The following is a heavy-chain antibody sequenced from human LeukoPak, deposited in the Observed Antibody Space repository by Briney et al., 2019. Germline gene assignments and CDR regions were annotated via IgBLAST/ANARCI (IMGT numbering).Heavy chain of an antibody. D-gene: IGHD3-3*01. Sequence: GGSLRLSCAASGFSFTNAWMSWVRQAPGKGLEWVGRIKSKTDGGTTDYAAPVKGRLTISRDDSKNTLYLQMNSLKTEDTAVYYSAKEALGGDFWSGYYSNWFDPWGQGTLVTVSS. V-gene: IGHV3-15*01. CDR3: AKEALGGDFWSGYYSNWFDP. CDR2: IKSKTDGGTT. J-gene: IGHJ5*02. CDR1: GFSFTNAW.